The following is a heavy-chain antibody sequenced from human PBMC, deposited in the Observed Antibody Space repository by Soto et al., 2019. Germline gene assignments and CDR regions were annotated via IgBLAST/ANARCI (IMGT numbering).Heavy chain of an antibody. D-gene: IGHD2-21*02. V-gene: IGHV4-31*03. J-gene: IGHJ4*02. Sequence: QVQLQESGPGLVKPSQTLSLTCTVSGGSISSGGYYWSWIRQHPGKGLEWIGYIYYSGSTYYNPSLNSRVTISVDTSKNQFSLKLSSVTDAGTAVYYCARDYRYCGGDCSSFFDYWGQGTLVTVSS. CDR2: IYYSGST. CDR1: GGSISSGGYY. CDR3: ARDYRYCGGDCSSFFDY.